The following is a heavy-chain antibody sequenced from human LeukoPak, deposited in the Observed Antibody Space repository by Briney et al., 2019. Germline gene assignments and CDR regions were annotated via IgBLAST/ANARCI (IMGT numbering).Heavy chain of an antibody. J-gene: IGHJ4*02. Sequence: GGSLRLSCAASGFTFSSYGMHWVRQAPGKGLEWVAFIRYDGSNKYYADSVKGRFTISRDNSKNTLYLQMNSLRAEDTAVYYCAKETYYYDSSGSALLNYFDYWGQGTLVTVSS. D-gene: IGHD3-22*01. V-gene: IGHV3-30*02. CDR1: GFTFSSYG. CDR3: AKETYYYDSSGSALLNYFDY. CDR2: IRYDGSNK.